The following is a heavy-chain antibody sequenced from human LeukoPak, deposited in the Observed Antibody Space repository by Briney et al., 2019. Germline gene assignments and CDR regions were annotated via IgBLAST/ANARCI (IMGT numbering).Heavy chain of an antibody. CDR3: ARVQAHYDYVWGSYRSWDYYYYMDV. J-gene: IGHJ6*03. D-gene: IGHD3-16*02. CDR1: GGSISSSSYY. Sequence: PSETLSLTCTVSGGSISSSSYYWGWIRQPPGKGLEWIGSIYYSGSTYYNPSLKSRVTISVDTSKNQFSLKLSSVTAADTAVYYCARVQAHYDYVWGSYRSWDYYYYMDVWGKGTTVTVSS. CDR2: IYYSGST. V-gene: IGHV4-39*07.